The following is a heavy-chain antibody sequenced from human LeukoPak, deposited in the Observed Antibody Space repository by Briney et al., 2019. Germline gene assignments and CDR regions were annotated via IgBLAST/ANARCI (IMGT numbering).Heavy chain of an antibody. CDR1: GGSISSYY. Sequence: SETLSLTCTVSGGSISSYYWSWIRQPPGKGLGWIGYIYYSGSTNYNPSLKSRVTISVDTSKNQFSLKLSSVTAADTAVYYCARDPSSSWYNNWFDPWGQGTLVTVSS. D-gene: IGHD6-13*01. CDR3: ARDPSSSWYNNWFDP. CDR2: IYYSGST. V-gene: IGHV4-59*01. J-gene: IGHJ5*02.